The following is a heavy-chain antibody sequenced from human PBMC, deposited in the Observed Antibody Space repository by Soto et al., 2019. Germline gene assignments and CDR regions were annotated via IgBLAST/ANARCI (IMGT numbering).Heavy chain of an antibody. D-gene: IGHD4-17*01. V-gene: IGHV1-69*01. CDR3: ARVVYDYGDYVARYNWFDP. J-gene: IGHJ5*02. Sequence: QVQLVQSGAEVKKPGSSVKVSCKASGGTFSSYAISWVRQAPGQGLEWMGGIIPIFGTANYAQKFQGRVTITADESTSTAYMELSRLRSEDTAVYYCARVVYDYGDYVARYNWFDPWGQGTLVTVSS. CDR2: IIPIFGTA. CDR1: GGTFSSYA.